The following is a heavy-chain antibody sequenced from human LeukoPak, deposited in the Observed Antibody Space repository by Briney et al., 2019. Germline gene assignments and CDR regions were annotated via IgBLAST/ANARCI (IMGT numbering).Heavy chain of an antibody. Sequence: GGALRLSCAGSGCTFSSYAMSGVGQAPGKGLEGVSAISGSGGSTYYAYYVKGRFTISRDNSKNTLYLQMNSLRAEDTAVYYCAKVDTAMVIFRPLDYWGQGTLVTVSS. J-gene: IGHJ4*02. V-gene: IGHV3-23*01. CDR3: AKVDTAMVIFRPLDY. CDR2: ISGSGGST. D-gene: IGHD5-18*01. CDR1: GCTFSSYA.